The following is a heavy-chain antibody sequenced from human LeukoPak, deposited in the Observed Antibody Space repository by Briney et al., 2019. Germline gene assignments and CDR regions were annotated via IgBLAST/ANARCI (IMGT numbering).Heavy chain of an antibody. CDR3: ATARRQGYNLVDS. CDR2: IKYDGSHT. J-gene: IGHJ5*02. Sequence: SGGSLRLSCAASGFIFSNYWMLWVRQAPGKGLVWVSRIKYDGSHTDYADSVKGRFTISRDNAKNTLFLQMNSLRAEDTAVYYCATARRQGYNLVDSWGQGTLVTVSS. V-gene: IGHV3-74*01. CDR1: GFIFSNYW. D-gene: IGHD5-24*01.